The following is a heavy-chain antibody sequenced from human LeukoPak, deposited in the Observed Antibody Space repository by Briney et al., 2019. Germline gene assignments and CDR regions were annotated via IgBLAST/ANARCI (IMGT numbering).Heavy chain of an antibody. V-gene: IGHV4-38-2*02. CDR2: IYHSGST. D-gene: IGHD3-10*01. J-gene: IGHJ5*02. CDR1: GYSISSGYY. CDR3: ARDLIGAMVRGVISSGWFDP. Sequence: ASETPSLTCAVSGYSISSGYYWGWIRQPPGKGLEWIGSIYHSGSTYYNPSLKSRVTISVDTSKNQFSLKLSSVTAADTAVYYCARDLIGAMVRGVISSGWFDPWGQGTLVTVSS.